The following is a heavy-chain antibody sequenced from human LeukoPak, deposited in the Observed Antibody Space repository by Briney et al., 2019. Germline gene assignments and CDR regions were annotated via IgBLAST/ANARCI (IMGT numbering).Heavy chain of an antibody. CDR2: ISSSGSTI. J-gene: IGHJ4*02. CDR3: ARDPARSGYDFMDY. V-gene: IGHV3-48*03. CDR1: GFTFSSYE. D-gene: IGHD5-12*01. Sequence: GGSLRLSCAASGFTFSSYEMNWVRQAPGKGLEWVSYISSSGSTIYYADSVKGRFTIPRDNAKNSLYLQMNSLRAEDTAVYCCARDPARSGYDFMDYWGQGTLVTVSS.